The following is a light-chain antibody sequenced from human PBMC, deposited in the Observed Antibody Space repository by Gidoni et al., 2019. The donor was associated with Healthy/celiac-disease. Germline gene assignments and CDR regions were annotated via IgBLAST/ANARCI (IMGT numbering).Light chain of an antibody. J-gene: IGKJ4*01. V-gene: IGKV4-1*01. Sequence: DIVMPHSSDSLAASLGESATINCTSSQSVLYSSNNKNYLAWYQQNPGQPPKLLIYCASTRETGVPDRFSGSGSGTDFTLTISSLQAEDVAVYYCQQYYSTPLTFGGGTKVEIK. CDR3: QQYYSTPLT. CDR1: QSVLYSSNNKNY. CDR2: CAS.